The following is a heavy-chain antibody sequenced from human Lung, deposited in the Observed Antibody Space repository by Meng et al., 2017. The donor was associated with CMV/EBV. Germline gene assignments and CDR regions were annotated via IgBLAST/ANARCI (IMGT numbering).Heavy chain of an antibody. J-gene: IGHJ6*02. V-gene: IGHV3-30-3*01. CDR1: GFTFKNYA. D-gene: IGHD1-14*01. CDR3: ERGLEYPEDHYGVDV. Sequence: GESXKISCAASGFTFKNYAIHWLRQAPGKGLEWVAVISYDGYNKYYADSLKGRFTISRDNSKNTLYLQMNSRRAEDAAVYYCERGLEYPEDHYGVDVWGQGTTVTVPS. CDR2: ISYDGYNK.